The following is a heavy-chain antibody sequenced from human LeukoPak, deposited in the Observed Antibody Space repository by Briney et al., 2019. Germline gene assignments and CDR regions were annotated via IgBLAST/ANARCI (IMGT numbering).Heavy chain of an antibody. CDR2: MNPNSGNT. Sequence: ASVKVSCKASGYTFTSYDINWVRQATGQGLEWMGWMNPNSGNTGYAQKFQGRVTITRNTSISTAYMELSSLRSEDTAVYYCARRWGYDSSGYYATDLSFDFDYWGQGTLVTVSS. D-gene: IGHD3-22*01. CDR3: ARRWGYDSSGYYATDLSFDFDY. V-gene: IGHV1-8*03. CDR1: GYTFTSYD. J-gene: IGHJ4*02.